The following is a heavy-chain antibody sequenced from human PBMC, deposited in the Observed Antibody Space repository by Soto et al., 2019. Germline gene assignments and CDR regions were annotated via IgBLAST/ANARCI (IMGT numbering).Heavy chain of an antibody. Sequence: ASVKVSCKASGYTFTGYYMHWVRQAPGQGLEWMGWINPNSGGTNYAQKFQGRVTMTRDTSIGTAYMELSRLRSDDTAVYYCARDLGKQWLAPYYYYGMDVWGQGTTVTVSS. CDR3: ARDLGKQWLAPYYYYGMDV. CDR2: INPNSGGT. J-gene: IGHJ6*02. V-gene: IGHV1-2*02. D-gene: IGHD6-19*01. CDR1: GYTFTGYY.